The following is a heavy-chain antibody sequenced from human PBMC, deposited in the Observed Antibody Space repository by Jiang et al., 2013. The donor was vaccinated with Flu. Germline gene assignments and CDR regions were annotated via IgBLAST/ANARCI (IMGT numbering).Heavy chain of an antibody. CDR3: ARVPRGTVTTFGLGNYYYYGMDV. V-gene: IGHV4-39*01. CDR2: IYYSGST. CDR1: GGSISSSSYY. J-gene: IGHJ6*02. D-gene: IGHD4-17*01. Sequence: TCTVSGGSISSSSYYWGWIRQPPGKGLEWIGSIYYSGSTYYNPSLKSRVTISVDTSKNQFSLKLSSVTAADTAVYYCARVPRGTVTTFGLGNYYYYGMDVWGQGTTVTVSS.